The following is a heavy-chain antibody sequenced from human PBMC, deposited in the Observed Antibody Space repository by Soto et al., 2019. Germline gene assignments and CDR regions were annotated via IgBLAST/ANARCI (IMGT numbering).Heavy chain of an antibody. V-gene: IGHV4-4*07. CDR3: ARGQRFSDWFDP. D-gene: IGHD3-3*01. Sequence: QVQLQESGPGLVKPSETLSLNCTVTGGTISGYYWTWIRQSAGGGLEWIGRIYSSGSTNYNPSIKSRVTISLDTSMNHFSLRLSSVTAADTAVYYCARGQRFSDWFDPWGQGTLVTVSS. CDR2: IYSSGST. J-gene: IGHJ5*02. CDR1: GGTISGYY.